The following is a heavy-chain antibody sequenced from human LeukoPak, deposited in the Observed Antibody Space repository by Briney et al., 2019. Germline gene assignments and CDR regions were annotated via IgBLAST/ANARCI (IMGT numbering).Heavy chain of an antibody. Sequence: GGSLRLSCAASGFTFCSYAMSWVRQAPGKGLEWVSAISGSGGSTYYADSVKGRFTISRDDSKNTLYLQMNSLRAEDTAVYYCAKDLIAARRSYYFDYWGQGTLVTVSS. J-gene: IGHJ4*02. CDR3: AKDLIAARRSYYFDY. D-gene: IGHD6-6*01. V-gene: IGHV3-23*01. CDR1: GFTFCSYA. CDR2: ISGSGGST.